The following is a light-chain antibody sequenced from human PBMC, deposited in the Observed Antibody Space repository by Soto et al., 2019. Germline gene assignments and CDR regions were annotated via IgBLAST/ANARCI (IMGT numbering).Light chain of an antibody. CDR3: RQALQLWT. J-gene: IGKJ1*01. CDR2: LGS. CDR1: QSLLHSNGYNY. V-gene: IGKV2-28*01. Sequence: DIVMTQSPLSLPVTPGEPASISCRSSQSLLHSNGYNYLDWYLQKPGQSPQLLIYLGSNRASGVPDRFSGSGSGTDFTLKISRVEAEDVGVYYCRQALQLWTFGQGPNVEIK.